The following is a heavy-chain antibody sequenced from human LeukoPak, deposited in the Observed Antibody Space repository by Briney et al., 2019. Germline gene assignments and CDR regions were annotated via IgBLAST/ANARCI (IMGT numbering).Heavy chain of an antibody. CDR1: GGTVSSYA. J-gene: IGHJ4*02. D-gene: IGHD5-18*01. V-gene: IGHV1-69*04. CDR2: IIPILGIA. Sequence: SVKVSCKASGGTVSSYAISWVRQAPGQGLEWMGRIIPILGIANYAQKFQGRVTITTDESTSTAYMELSSLRSEDTAVYYCARVPGPYSYGLGYWGQGTLVTVSS. CDR3: ARVPGPYSYGLGY.